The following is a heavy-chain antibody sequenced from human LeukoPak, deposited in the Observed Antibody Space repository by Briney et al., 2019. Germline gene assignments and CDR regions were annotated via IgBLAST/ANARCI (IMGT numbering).Heavy chain of an antibody. CDR2: IWSDGSSK. V-gene: IGHV3-33*01. Sequence: GGSLRLSCAASGFTFSSYGMHWVRQAPGKGLEWVAVIWSDGSSKHYADSVKGRFTISRDNSKNTLFLQMNSLRTEDTAVYYCARDHFSTPYYFHHWGQGTLVTVSS. CDR1: GFTFSSYG. D-gene: IGHD3-3*02. J-gene: IGHJ4*02. CDR3: ARDHFSTPYYFHH.